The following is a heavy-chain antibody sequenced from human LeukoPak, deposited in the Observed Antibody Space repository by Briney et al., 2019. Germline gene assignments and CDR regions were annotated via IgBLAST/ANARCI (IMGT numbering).Heavy chain of an antibody. V-gene: IGHV3-30-3*01. Sequence: PGRSLRLSCAASGFTFSSYAIHWVRQAPGKGLEWVGVISYDGSNKYYADSVKGRFSISRDNSKNTLYLQMNSLRADDTAVYYCARRYDGFDYWGQGTLVTVSS. CDR1: GFTFSSYA. J-gene: IGHJ4*02. CDR3: ARRYDGFDY. CDR2: ISYDGSNK. D-gene: IGHD3-3*01.